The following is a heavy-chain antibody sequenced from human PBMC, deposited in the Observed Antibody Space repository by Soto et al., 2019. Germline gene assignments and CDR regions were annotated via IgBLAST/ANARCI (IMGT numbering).Heavy chain of an antibody. CDR2: IDPRDSET. CDR3: ARREYSYSRGSFDY. V-gene: IGHV5-10-1*01. D-gene: IGHD3-22*01. Sequence: GESLKISCEGSGYNFTNFWIHWVRQLPGKGLEWMGRIDPRDSETNYSPSFQVHVTISTAKSVTTAYLQWSSLKASDTALYYCARREYSYSRGSFDYWGHGTLVTVSS. CDR1: GYNFTNFW. J-gene: IGHJ4*01.